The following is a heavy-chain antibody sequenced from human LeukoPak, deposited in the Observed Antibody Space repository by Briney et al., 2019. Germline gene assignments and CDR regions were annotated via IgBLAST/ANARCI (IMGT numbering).Heavy chain of an antibody. CDR2: IIPIFGTA. CDR3: ARDARYVEMATMNAFDI. V-gene: IGHV1-69*01. J-gene: IGHJ3*02. D-gene: IGHD5-24*01. CDR1: GGTFSSYA. Sequence: ASVKVSCKASGGTFSSYAISWVRQAPGQGLEWMGGIIPIFGTANYAQKFQGRVTITADESTSTAYMELRSLRSDDTAVYYCARDARYVEMATMNAFDIWGQGTMVTVSS.